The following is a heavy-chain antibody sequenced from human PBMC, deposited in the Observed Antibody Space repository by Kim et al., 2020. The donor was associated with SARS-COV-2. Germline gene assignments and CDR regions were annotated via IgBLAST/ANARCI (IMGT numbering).Heavy chain of an antibody. Sequence: GGSLRLSCAASGFSFNTYAMHWVRQVPGKGLEWVAVISHDGGEKYYADSVKGRFTISRDKSKNTVHLQMNSLRAEDTAVYYCAKSFSCSFYDSFFDSLGQGTVVTVSS. CDR1: GFSFNTYA. J-gene: IGHJ4*02. CDR2: ISHDGGEK. CDR3: AKSFSCSFYDSFFDS. V-gene: IGHV3-30*18. D-gene: IGHD2-2*01.